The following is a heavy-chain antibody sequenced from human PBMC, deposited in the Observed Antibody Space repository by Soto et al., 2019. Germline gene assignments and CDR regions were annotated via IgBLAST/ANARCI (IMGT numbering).Heavy chain of an antibody. Sequence: GGSLRLSCAASGFTFETYAMHWVRQAPGKGLEWVAFISNEGINEYYADSVKGRFTISRDNSKNTLFLQMSSLRVEDTAVYYCARDRLRLGELSLIGYFDYWGQGTLVTVSS. D-gene: IGHD3-16*02. CDR2: ISNEGINE. V-gene: IGHV3-30-3*01. CDR3: ARDRLRLGELSLIGYFDY. CDR1: GFTFETYA. J-gene: IGHJ4*02.